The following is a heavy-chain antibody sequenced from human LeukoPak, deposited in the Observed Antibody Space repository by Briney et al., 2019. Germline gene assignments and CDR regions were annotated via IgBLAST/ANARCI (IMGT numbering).Heavy chain of an antibody. CDR1: GFTFSSYD. J-gene: IGHJ6*03. CDR2: IRYDGSNK. Sequence: GGSLRLSCAASGFTFSSYDMHWVRQAPGKGLEWVAFIRYDGSNKYYADSVKGRFTISRDNSKNTLYLQMNSLRAEDTAVYYCARGRATPNWRIVGATEYYYYYYMDVWGKGTTVTVSS. V-gene: IGHV3-30*02. D-gene: IGHD1-26*01. CDR3: ARGRATPNWRIVGATEYYYYYYMDV.